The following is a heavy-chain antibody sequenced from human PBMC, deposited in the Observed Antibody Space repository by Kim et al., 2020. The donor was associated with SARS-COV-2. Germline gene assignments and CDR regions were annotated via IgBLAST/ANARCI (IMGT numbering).Heavy chain of an antibody. V-gene: IGHV4-39*07. CDR3: ARDGAGAHTLLAVVYGHSGWYEEGPWYFDL. Sequence: SETLSLTCTVSGGSISSSSYYWGWIRQPPGKGLEWIGSIYYSGSTYYNPSLKSRVTISVDTSKNQFSLKLSSVTAADTAVYYCARDGAGAHTLLAVVYGHSGWYEEGPWYFDLWGRGTLVTVSS. CDR1: GGSISSSSYY. D-gene: IGHD6-19*01. J-gene: IGHJ2*01. CDR2: IYYSGST.